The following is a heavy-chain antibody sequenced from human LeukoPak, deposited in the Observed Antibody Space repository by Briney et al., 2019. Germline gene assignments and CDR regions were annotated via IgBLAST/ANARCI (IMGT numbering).Heavy chain of an antibody. CDR2: IYYSGST. Sequence: SETLSLTCTVSGGSISSSSYYWGWIRQPPGKGLEWIGSIYYSGSTYYNPSLKSRVTISVDTSKNQFSLKLSSVTAADTAVYYCARAVAPHCSSTSCYTQSTFDYWGQGTLVTVSS. V-gene: IGHV4-39*01. CDR1: GGSISSSSYY. J-gene: IGHJ4*02. CDR3: ARAVAPHCSSTSCYTQSTFDY. D-gene: IGHD2-2*02.